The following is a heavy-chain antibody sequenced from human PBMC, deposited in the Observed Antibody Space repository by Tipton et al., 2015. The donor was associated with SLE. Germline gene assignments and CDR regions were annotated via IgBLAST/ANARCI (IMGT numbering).Heavy chain of an antibody. Sequence: QLVQSGAEVKKPGASVKVSCKASGYTFTSYGISWVRQAPGQGLEWMGWISAYNGNRKVAQRFQGRVTMTTDTSTSTAYMEVRSLTSDDTAIYYCARDPGAARVDIWGQGTMVTVSS. CDR3: ARDPGAARVDI. V-gene: IGHV1-18*01. J-gene: IGHJ3*02. D-gene: IGHD6-6*01. CDR2: ISAYNGNR. CDR1: GYTFTSYG.